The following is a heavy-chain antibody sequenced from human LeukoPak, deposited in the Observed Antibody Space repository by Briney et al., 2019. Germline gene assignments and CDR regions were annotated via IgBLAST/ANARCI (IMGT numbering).Heavy chain of an antibody. J-gene: IGHJ4*02. D-gene: IGHD2-8*01. CDR2: IRYDGSNK. Sequence: GGSLRLSCAASGFTFSSYGMHWVRQAPGKGLEWVAIIRYDGSNKYYADSVKGRFTISRDNSKNTLYLQMNSLRAEDTAIYYCARVTNGVCCNFDYWGQGALVTVSS. CDR3: ARVTNGVCCNFDY. CDR1: GFTFSSYG. V-gene: IGHV3-30*02.